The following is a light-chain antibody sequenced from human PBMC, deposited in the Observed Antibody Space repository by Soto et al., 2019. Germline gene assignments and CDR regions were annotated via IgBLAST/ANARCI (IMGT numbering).Light chain of an antibody. J-gene: IGKJ5*01. Sequence: ETVMTQSPATLSVSPGERATLSCRASQSVSTNLAWYQQKPGQAPRLLIYGASTRATAIPVRFSGSGSGTEFTLTISSLQSEDFAIYYCQQYNNWPPITFGQGTRLEI. V-gene: IGKV3-15*01. CDR2: GAS. CDR1: QSVSTN. CDR3: QQYNNWPPIT.